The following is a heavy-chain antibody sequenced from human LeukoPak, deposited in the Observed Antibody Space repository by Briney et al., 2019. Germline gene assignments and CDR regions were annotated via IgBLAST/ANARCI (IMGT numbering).Heavy chain of an antibody. CDR3: ARHSGLRSPFDP. V-gene: IGHV4-39*01. J-gene: IGHJ5*02. CDR2: IYSSGNT. Sequence: SETLSLTCTVSGGSISTTSYYWGWIRQPPGRDLEWIGSIYSSGNTYYNPSLESRVTISVDTSKNQLSLKLTSATAADTSVYYCARHSGLRSPFDPWGQGTLVTVSS. D-gene: IGHD3-3*01. CDR1: GGSISTTSYY.